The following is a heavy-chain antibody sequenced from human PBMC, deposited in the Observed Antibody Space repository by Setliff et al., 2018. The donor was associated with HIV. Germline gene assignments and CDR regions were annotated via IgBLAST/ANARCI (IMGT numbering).Heavy chain of an antibody. CDR2: INTNSGNP. CDR3: ARDLFALEIGGGWAVDY. J-gene: IGHJ4*02. CDR1: GYTFTSYA. Sequence: ASVKVSCKASGYTFTSYALNWVRQAPGQGLEWMGWINTNSGNPMSAQGFSGRFVFSLDTSVSTAYLQISSLKAEDTAVYYCARDLFALEIGGGWAVDYWGEGTLVTVSS. D-gene: IGHD3-10*01. V-gene: IGHV7-4-1*02.